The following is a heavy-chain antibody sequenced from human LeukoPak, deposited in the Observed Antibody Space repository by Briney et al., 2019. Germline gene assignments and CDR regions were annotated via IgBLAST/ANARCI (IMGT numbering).Heavy chain of an antibody. J-gene: IGHJ4*02. CDR3: AKEGDYGDYYFDY. CDR2: IGGSGGST. CDR1: GFTVSGDY. V-gene: IGHV3-23*01. D-gene: IGHD4-17*01. Sequence: GGSLRLSCAASGFTVSGDYMSWVRQAPGKGLEWVSGIGGSGGSTHYADSVKGRFTITKDNSKNTLYMQMNSLRAEDTAVYYCAKEGDYGDYYFDYWGQGTLVTVSS.